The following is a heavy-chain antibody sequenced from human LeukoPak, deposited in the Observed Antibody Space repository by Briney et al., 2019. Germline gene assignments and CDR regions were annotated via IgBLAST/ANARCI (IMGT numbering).Heavy chain of an antibody. J-gene: IGHJ4*02. CDR3: ASYRNYGSGSGVYYFDY. V-gene: IGHV3-48*03. CDR2: ISSSGSTI. D-gene: IGHD3-10*01. CDR1: GFTFSSYE. Sequence: QAGGSLRLSCAASGFTFSSYEMNWVRQAPGKGLEWVSYISSSGSTIYYADSVKGRFTISRDNAKNSLYLQMNSLRAEDTAVYYCASYRNYGSGSGVYYFDYWGQGTLVTVSS.